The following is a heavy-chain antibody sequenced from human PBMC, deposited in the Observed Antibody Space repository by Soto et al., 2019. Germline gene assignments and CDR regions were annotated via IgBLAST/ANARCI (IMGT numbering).Heavy chain of an antibody. J-gene: IGHJ4*02. CDR2: SRDRANGYTT. D-gene: IGHD2-21*01. V-gene: IGHV3-72*01. CDR3: GRSRSASSHIAFDF. Sequence: EVQLVESGGDLVQPGGSLRLSCEASGFTLSDHYMDWVRQAPGKGLEWVGRSRDRANGYTTEYAASVKGRFTISRDDSKNSLYLQMNSLKTEVTAVYYCGRSRSASSHIAFDFWGQGALLTVSS. CDR1: GFTLSDHY.